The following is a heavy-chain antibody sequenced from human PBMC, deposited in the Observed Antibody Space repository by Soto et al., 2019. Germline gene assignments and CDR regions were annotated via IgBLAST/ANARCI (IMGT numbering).Heavy chain of an antibody. Sequence: GGSLRFSCAASGFGFSTHALSWVRQAPGKGLEWLSSITNTGITTHYADSVKGRFTISRENSRNTLHLQMNSLRVEDTAVYYCAKGVSQYTPLALFDYWGRGTLVTVSS. J-gene: IGHJ4*01. V-gene: IGHV3-23*01. D-gene: IGHD5-18*01. CDR2: ITNTGITT. CDR3: AKGVSQYTPLALFDY. CDR1: GFGFSTHA.